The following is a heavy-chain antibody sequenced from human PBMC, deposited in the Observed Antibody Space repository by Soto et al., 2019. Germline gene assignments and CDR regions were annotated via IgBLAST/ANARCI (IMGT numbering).Heavy chain of an antibody. Sequence: GGSLRLSCAASGFTFSSYGMHWVRQAPGKGLEWVAVIWYDGSNKYYADSVKGRFTISRDNSKNTLYLQMNSLRAKDTAVYYCARGSARRVGYYYYYMDVWGKGTTVTVSS. V-gene: IGHV3-33*01. J-gene: IGHJ6*03. CDR3: ARGSARRVGYYYYYMDV. CDR1: GFTFSSYG. D-gene: IGHD6-6*01. CDR2: IWYDGSNK.